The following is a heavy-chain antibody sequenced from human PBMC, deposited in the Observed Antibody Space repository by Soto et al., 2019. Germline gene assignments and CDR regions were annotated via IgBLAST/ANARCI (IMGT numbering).Heavy chain of an antibody. CDR2: INPNTGGT. V-gene: IGHV1-2*04. D-gene: IGHD3-10*01. Sequence: ASVKVSCKASGYTFTGFYIHWVRQAPGQGLEWMGWINPNTGGTNYAQKFQGWVTMTRDTSISTVYMDLRRLRSDDTAVYYCARGGSLIWLADSYDDIWGQGTLVTVSS. CDR1: GYTFTGFY. J-gene: IGHJ3*02. CDR3: ARGGSLIWLADSYDDI.